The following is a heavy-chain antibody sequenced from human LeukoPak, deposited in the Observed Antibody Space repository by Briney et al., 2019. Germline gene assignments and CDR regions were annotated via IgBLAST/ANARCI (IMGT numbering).Heavy chain of an antibody. CDR1: GYTFTGYY. CDR2: INPNSGGT. V-gene: IGHV1-2*02. D-gene: IGHD2-8*01. Sequence: ASVKVSCKASGYTFTGYYMHWVRQAPGQGLEWMGWINPNSGGTNYAQKFQGRVTMTRDTSVSTAYMELSRLRSDDTAVYYCARDVVFRGYCTNGVCYEPGPAEYFQHWGQGTLVTVSS. CDR3: ARDVVFRGYCTNGVCYEPGPAEYFQH. J-gene: IGHJ1*01.